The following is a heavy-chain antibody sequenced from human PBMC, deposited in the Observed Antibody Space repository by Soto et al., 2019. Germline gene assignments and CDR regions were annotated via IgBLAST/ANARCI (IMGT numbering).Heavy chain of an antibody. Sequence: PGGSLRLSCAASGFTFSDYYMSWIRQAPGKGLEWVSYISSSGSTIYYADSVKGRFTISRDNAKNSLYLQMNSLRAEDTAVYYCAIVGIAALNYYYNGIDVWGQVTTVTVSS. V-gene: IGHV3-11*01. J-gene: IGHJ6*02. D-gene: IGHD6-6*01. CDR3: AIVGIAALNYYYNGIDV. CDR2: ISSSGSTI. CDR1: GFTFSDYY.